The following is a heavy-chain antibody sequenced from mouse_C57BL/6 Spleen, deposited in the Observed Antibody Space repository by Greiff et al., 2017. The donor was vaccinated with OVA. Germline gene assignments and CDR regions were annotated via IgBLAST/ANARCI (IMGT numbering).Heavy chain of an antibody. CDR1: GYSITSGYY. CDR3: ARDDGYYGFAY. D-gene: IGHD2-3*01. Sequence: DVKLVESGPGLVKPSQSLSLTCSVTGYSITSGYYWNWIRQFPGNKLEWMGYISYDGSNNYNPSLKNRISITCDTSKNQFFLKLNSVTTEDTATYYCARDDGYYGFAYWGQGTLVTVSA. CDR2: ISYDGSN. V-gene: IGHV3-6*01. J-gene: IGHJ3*01.